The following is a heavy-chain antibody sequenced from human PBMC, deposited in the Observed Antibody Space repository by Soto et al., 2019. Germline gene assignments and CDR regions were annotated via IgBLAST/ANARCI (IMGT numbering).Heavy chain of an antibody. Sequence: QVPLVQSGAEVKKPGASVKVSCKASGYTFTSYGISWVRQAPGQGLEWMGWISAYNGNTNYAQKLQGRVTMTTDTSTSTAYMELRSLGSDDTAVYYWARGLSSSGWYGNWFDPWGQGTLVTVSS. CDR1: GYTFTSYG. D-gene: IGHD6-19*01. CDR2: ISAYNGNT. CDR3: ARGLSSSGWYGNWFDP. V-gene: IGHV1-18*01. J-gene: IGHJ5*02.